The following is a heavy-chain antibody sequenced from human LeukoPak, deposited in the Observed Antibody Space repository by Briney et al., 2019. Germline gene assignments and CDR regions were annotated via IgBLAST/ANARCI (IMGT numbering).Heavy chain of an antibody. CDR2: IQFDGSNS. CDR1: GFTFSSVG. D-gene: IGHD3-22*01. Sequence: PGGSLRLPCAASGFTFSSVGMHWVRQAPGKGLEWVAFIQFDGSNSYYADSVKGRFTLSRDNSKNTLYLQMDSLRAEDTAIYYCAKGQGYYCDHWGQGTLVTVSS. J-gene: IGHJ4*02. CDR3: AKGQGYYCDH. V-gene: IGHV3-30*02.